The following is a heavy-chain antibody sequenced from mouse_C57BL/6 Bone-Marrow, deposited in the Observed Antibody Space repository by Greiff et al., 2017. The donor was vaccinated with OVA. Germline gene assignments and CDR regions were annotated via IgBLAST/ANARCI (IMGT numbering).Heavy chain of an antibody. J-gene: IGHJ4*01. CDR1: GFTFSDYY. Sequence: EVKLVDSGGGLVQPGGSLKLSCAASGFTFSDYYMYWVRQTPEKRLEWVAYISNGGGSTYYPDTVKGRFTISRDNAKNTLYLQMSRLKSEDTAMYYCASLGDYYAMDYWGQGTSVTVSS. CDR2: ISNGGGST. CDR3: ASLGDYYAMDY. D-gene: IGHD1-1*02. V-gene: IGHV5-12*01.